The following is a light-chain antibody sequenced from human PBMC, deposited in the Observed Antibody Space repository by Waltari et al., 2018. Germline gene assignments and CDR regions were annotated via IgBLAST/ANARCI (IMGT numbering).Light chain of an antibody. CDR3: CSYAGSTTWV. CDR1: TSDIGSHNI. V-gene: IGLV2-23*02. J-gene: IGLJ3*02. Sequence: QSALTQPASMSGSPGQSITVSCTGATSDIGSHNIVSWYQQHPGKAPKLILYDVNRRPSGVSDRFSCSKSGITASLTISGLQAEDEADYYCCSYAGSTTWVFGGGTKLTVL. CDR2: DVN.